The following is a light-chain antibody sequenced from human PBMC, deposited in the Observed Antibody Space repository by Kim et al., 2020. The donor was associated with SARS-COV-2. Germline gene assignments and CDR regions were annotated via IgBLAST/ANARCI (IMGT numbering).Light chain of an antibody. Sequence: SITISCTGTSSDVGGYNYFSWYQQHPGKAPKLMIYDVSKRPSGVSNRFSGSKSGNTASLTISGLQAEDEADYYCSSYTSSSTWVFGGGTQLTVL. CDR2: DVS. V-gene: IGLV2-14*04. J-gene: IGLJ3*02. CDR3: SSYTSSSTWV. CDR1: SSDVGGYNY.